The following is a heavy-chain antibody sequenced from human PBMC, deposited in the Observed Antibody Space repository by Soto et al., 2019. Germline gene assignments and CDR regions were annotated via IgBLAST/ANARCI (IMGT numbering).Heavy chain of an antibody. J-gene: IGHJ6*03. CDR1: GGSFSGYY. CDR3: ASIVDIVATSFSGCYYMDV. V-gene: IGHV4-34*01. D-gene: IGHD5-12*01. CDR2: INHSGST. Sequence: QVQLQQWGAGLLKPSETLSLTCAVYGGSFSGYYWSWIRQPPGKGLEWIGEINHSGSTNYNPSLKSRVTISVDTSKNQFSLKLSSVTAADTAVYYCASIVDIVATSFSGCYYMDVWGKGTTVTVSS.